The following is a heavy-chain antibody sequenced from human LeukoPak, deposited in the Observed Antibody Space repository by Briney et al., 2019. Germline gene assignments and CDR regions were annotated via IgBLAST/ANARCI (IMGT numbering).Heavy chain of an antibody. CDR3: ARQGLDYDFWSGYYYSDY. V-gene: IGHV3-48*01. J-gene: IGHJ4*02. CDR1: GFTFSSYS. CDR2: ISSSSTI. D-gene: IGHD3-3*01. Sequence: GGSLRLSCAASGFTFSSYSMNWVRQAPGKGLEWVSYISSSSTIYYADSVKGRFTISRDNAKNSLYLQMNSLRAEDTAVYYCARQGLDYDFWSGYYYSDYWGQGTLVTVSS.